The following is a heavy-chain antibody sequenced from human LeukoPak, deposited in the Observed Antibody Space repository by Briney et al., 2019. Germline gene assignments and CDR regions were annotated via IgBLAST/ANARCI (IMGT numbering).Heavy chain of an antibody. CDR3: ARSRWLDAFDY. CDR2: INSDGSTT. J-gene: IGHJ4*02. CDR1: GFTFSSYW. D-gene: IGHD6-19*01. V-gene: IGHV3-74*01. Sequence: GGSLRLSCAASGFTFSSYWMHWVRQAPGKGLVWVSRINSDGSTTNYADSVKGRFTISRDNAKNTLYLQMNSLRADDTAVYYCARSRWLDAFDYWGQGTLVTVSS.